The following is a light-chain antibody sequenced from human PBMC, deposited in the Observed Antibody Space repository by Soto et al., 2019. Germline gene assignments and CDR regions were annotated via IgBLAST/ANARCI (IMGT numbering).Light chain of an antibody. CDR3: QQYNSYPIT. V-gene: IGKV1-5*03. CDR1: QSINSW. Sequence: DIQMTQSPSTLSASVGDRVTITCRASQSINSWLAWYQQKPGKAPKLLIYKASSLESGVPSRFSGSGSGTEFTLPISSLQPDDFATYYCQQYNSYPITFGQGTRLEIK. CDR2: KAS. J-gene: IGKJ5*01.